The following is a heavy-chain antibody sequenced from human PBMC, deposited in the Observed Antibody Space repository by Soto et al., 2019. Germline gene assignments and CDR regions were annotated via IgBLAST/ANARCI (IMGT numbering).Heavy chain of an antibody. CDR1: GFTLSSYA. Sequence: GRSLRLSCAASGFTLSSYAVSWVRQAPGKGLEWVSVISGSGGSTYYADSVKGRFTISRDNSKNTLYLQMNSLRAEDTAVYYCATQQWVFGTYFAYLGQGNLFTVSS. D-gene: IGHD6-19*01. J-gene: IGHJ4*02. CDR2: ISGSGGST. V-gene: IGHV3-23*01. CDR3: ATQQWVFGTYFAY.